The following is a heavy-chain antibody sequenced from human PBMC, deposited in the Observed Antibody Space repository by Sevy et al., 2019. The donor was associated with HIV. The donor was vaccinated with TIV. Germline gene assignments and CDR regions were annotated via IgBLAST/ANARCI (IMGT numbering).Heavy chain of an antibody. D-gene: IGHD3-16*01. CDR2: IWYDGTDK. Sequence: GGSVRLSCATSGFIFSNYAMHWIRQAPGKGLEWVAVIWYDGTDKYYADSGQGRFTISRDNSKNTLYLQMSSLRVEDTAVYYCARYWGRDGHSIDYWGQGTLVTVSS. CDR3: ARYWGRDGHSIDY. CDR1: GFIFSNYA. V-gene: IGHV3-33*01. J-gene: IGHJ4*02.